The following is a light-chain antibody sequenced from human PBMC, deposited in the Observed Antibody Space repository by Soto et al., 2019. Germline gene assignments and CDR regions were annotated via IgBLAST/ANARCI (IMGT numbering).Light chain of an antibody. Sequence: QSVLTQPASVSGSPGQTITISCTGTSADIGSLNLVSWYQQHPGKAPKLIIYEGTKRPPGVSNRFSGPKSGNTASLTISGLQAEDEADYHCCSFTSSNTHVFGTGTKVTVL. J-gene: IGLJ1*01. CDR3: CSFTSSNTHV. CDR1: SADIGSLNL. V-gene: IGLV2-23*01. CDR2: EGT.